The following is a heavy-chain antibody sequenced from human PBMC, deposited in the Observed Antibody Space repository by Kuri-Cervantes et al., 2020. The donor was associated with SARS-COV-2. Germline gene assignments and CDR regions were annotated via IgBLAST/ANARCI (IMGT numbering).Heavy chain of an antibody. CDR2: IYHSGST. CDR3: ARGRAARPYYYYMDV. D-gene: IGHD6-6*01. CDR1: GGSISSYY. Sequence: GSLRLSCTVSGGSISSYYWSWIRQPPGKGLEWIGYIYHSGSTNYNPSLKSRVTISVDTSKNQFSLKLSSVTAADTAVYYCARGRAARPYYYYMDVWGKGTTVTVSS. V-gene: IGHV4-59*12. J-gene: IGHJ6*03.